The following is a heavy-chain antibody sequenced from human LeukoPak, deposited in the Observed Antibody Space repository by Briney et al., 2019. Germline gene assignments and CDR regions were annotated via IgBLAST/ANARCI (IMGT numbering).Heavy chain of an antibody. Sequence: ASVKVSCKASGYTFTGYYMNWVRQAPGHGLEWMGRINPNSGGTSYAQKFQGRVTMTRDTSISTAYMELSRLRSDDTAVYYCARVGDGLNDAFDIWGQGTMVTVSS. CDR3: ARVGDGLNDAFDI. CDR2: INPNSGGT. D-gene: IGHD5-24*01. CDR1: GYTFTGYY. V-gene: IGHV1-2*06. J-gene: IGHJ3*02.